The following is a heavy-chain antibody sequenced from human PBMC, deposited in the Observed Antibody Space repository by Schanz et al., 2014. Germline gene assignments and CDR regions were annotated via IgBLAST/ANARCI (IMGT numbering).Heavy chain of an antibody. CDR1: GFTFSTTW. V-gene: IGHV3-72*01. CDR2: VRNRRNSDII. CDR3: FSMHYGNSVY. Sequence: EVQLVESGGGLIKPGGSLRLSCLASGFTFSTTWMNWVRQAPGKGLEWVGRVRNRRNSDIIEYAASVEGRFTISRDESKNSVYLQMNSLQTDDTAVYYCFSMHYGNSVYWGQGTLVTVSS. J-gene: IGHJ4*02. D-gene: IGHD1-7*01.